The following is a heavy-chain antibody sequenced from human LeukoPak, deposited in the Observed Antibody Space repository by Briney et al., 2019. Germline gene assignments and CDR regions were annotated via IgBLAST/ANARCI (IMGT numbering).Heavy chain of an antibody. CDR3: ARMPPEGSSDYGWFDP. CDR2: IYYSGNT. J-gene: IGHJ5*02. D-gene: IGHD3-22*01. V-gene: IGHV4-31*03. Sequence: PSETLSLTCTVSGGSISSGAYYWSWIRHHPGKGLESIGYIYYSGNTYYNPSLKSRVTISVDTSKNQFSLKLSSVTAADTAVYSCARMPPEGSSDYGWFDPWGQGTLDTVSS. CDR1: GGSISSGAYY.